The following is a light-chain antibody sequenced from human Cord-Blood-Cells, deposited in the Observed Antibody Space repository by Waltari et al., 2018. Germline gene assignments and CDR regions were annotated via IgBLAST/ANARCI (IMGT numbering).Light chain of an antibody. CDR2: EGS. J-gene: IGLJ3*02. CDR1: SSDVGSYKL. V-gene: IGLV2-23*01. Sequence: QSALTQPASVSGSPGQSIHISCTGTSSDVGSYKLVSWYQQHPGKAPKLMIYEGSKRPSGVSNRFSGSKSGNTASLTISGLQAEDEADYYCCSYAGSSTWVFGGGTKLTVL. CDR3: CSYAGSSTWV.